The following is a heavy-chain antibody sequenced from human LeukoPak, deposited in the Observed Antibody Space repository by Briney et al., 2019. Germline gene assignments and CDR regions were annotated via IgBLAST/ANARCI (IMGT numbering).Heavy chain of an antibody. D-gene: IGHD3-22*01. J-gene: IGHJ4*02. V-gene: IGHV3-21*01. Sequence: GGSLRLSCAASGFTFARYSMNWVRQAPGKGLEWASSISSSSSNIYYADSVTGRFTISRDNAKNSLYLQMNSLRAEDTSVYYCVRSVEYYYDSSGYAVDYWGQGTLVTVSS. CDR3: VRSVEYYYDSSGYAVDY. CDR2: ISSSSSNI. CDR1: GFTFARYS.